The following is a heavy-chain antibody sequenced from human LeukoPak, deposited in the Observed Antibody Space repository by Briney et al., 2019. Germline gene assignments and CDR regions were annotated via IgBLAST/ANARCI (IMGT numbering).Heavy chain of an antibody. D-gene: IGHD1-1*01. CDR2: ISTYNGET. J-gene: IGHJ4*02. Sequence: ASVKVSCKASGYTFSNYGISWVRQAPGQGLQWMGWISTYNGETNYAQKLQGRVTMTTDTSTSTAYMELRSLRSDDTAVYYCARDWKGEAPTGHYFDYWGQGTLVTVSS. CDR3: ARDWKGEAPTGHYFDY. V-gene: IGHV1-18*01. CDR1: GYTFSNYG.